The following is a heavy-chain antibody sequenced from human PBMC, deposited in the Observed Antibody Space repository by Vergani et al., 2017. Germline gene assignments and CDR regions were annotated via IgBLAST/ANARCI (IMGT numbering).Heavy chain of an antibody. CDR2: IYPGDSDT. Sequence: EVQLVQSGAEVKKPGESLKISCKGSGYSFTSYWIGWVRQVPGKGLEWMGIIYPGDSDTRYSPSFQGQVTISADKSISTAYLQWSSLKASDTAMYYCARQGVVVPAAIKEFDYWGQGTLVTVSS. D-gene: IGHD2-2*01. J-gene: IGHJ4*02. V-gene: IGHV5-51*01. CDR1: GYSFTSYW. CDR3: ARQGVVVPAAIKEFDY.